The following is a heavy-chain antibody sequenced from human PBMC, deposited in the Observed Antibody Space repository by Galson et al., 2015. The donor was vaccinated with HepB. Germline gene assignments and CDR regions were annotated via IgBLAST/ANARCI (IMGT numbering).Heavy chain of an antibody. J-gene: IGHJ4*02. V-gene: IGHV3-30*18. D-gene: IGHD1-26*01. CDR2: ISHDETNR. CDR1: GFTFRSYG. Sequence: SLRLSCAASGFTFRSYGMHWVRQAPGKGLEWVAIISHDETNRYYADSVKGRFAISRDNSKNTLYLQMNILSPEDTAIYYCAKDLGVYSAYSPTDYWGQGTLVIVSS. CDR3: AKDLGVYSAYSPTDY.